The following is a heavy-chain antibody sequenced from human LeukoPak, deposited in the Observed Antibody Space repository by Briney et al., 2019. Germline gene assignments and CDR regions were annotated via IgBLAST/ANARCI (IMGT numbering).Heavy chain of an antibody. D-gene: IGHD1-26*01. V-gene: IGHV1-69*05. Sequence: SVKVSCKASGGTFSRYAISWVRQAPGQGLEWMGRIIPIFGTAKYAQNFQGRVTITTDESTSTAYMELSSLRSEDTAVYYCARDSGIALIQHWGQGTLVTVSS. CDR1: GGTFSRYA. J-gene: IGHJ1*01. CDR3: ARDSGIALIQH. CDR2: IIPIFGTA.